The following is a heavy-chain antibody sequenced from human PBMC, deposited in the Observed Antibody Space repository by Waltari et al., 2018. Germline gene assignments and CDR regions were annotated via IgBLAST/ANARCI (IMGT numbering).Heavy chain of an antibody. Sequence: QVQLQESGPGLVKPSQTLSLTCTVSGGSISSGSYYWSWNRQPAGKGLEWIGYIYTSGSTNYNPSLKSRVTISVDTSKNQFSLKLSSVTAADTAVYYCAREGGWGRDYGSGSFFDYWGQGTLVTVSS. CDR2: IYTSGST. J-gene: IGHJ4*02. CDR3: AREGGWGRDYGSGSFFDY. CDR1: GGSISSGSYY. D-gene: IGHD3-10*01. V-gene: IGHV4-61*09.